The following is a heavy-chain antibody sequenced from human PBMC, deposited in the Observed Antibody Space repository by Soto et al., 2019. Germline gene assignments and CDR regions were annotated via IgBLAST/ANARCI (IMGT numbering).Heavy chain of an antibody. D-gene: IGHD2-21*02. Sequence: EVQLLESGGGLVQPGGSLRLSCAASAFTFSNYAMTWVRLAPGKGLEWVSSISGSGGSTYYAVAVKGRFTISRDNCRSNLFLQMSSLRAEDTAVYYCAQGCGANCYQPIDYWGQGTLVTVSS. CDR2: ISGSGGST. CDR1: AFTFSNYA. J-gene: IGHJ4*02. CDR3: AQGCGANCYQPIDY. V-gene: IGHV3-23*01.